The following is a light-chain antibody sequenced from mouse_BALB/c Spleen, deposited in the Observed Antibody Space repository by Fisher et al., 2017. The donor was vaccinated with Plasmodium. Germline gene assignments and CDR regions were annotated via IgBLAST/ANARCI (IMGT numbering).Light chain of an antibody. CDR1: QSISNN. CDR2: YAS. Sequence: PGDSVSLSCRASQSISNNLHWYQQKSHESPRLLITYASQSISGIPSRFSGSGSGTDFTLKISRVEAEDLGVYYCWQGTHFLFTFGGGTKLEIK. CDR3: WQGTHFLFT. V-gene: IGKV5-43*01. J-gene: IGKJ2*01.